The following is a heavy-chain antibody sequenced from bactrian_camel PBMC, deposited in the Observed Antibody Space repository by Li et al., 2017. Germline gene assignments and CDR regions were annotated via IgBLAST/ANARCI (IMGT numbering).Heavy chain of an antibody. V-gene: IGHV3S55*01. CDR2: VDSSGGT. J-gene: IGHJ4*01. CDR3: AAGFLFQPCVSISNGGSGFSF. Sequence: QLVESGGDSVQAGGSLRLSCTSDSLTYSAYCMGWFRQAPGKEREGVAAVDSSGGTSYATSVKGRFTISKDNAKNTLYLQMDSLEPDDTAMYYCAAGFLFQPCVSISNGGSGFSFWGQGTRSPSP. D-gene: IGHD1*01. CDR1: SLTYSAYC.